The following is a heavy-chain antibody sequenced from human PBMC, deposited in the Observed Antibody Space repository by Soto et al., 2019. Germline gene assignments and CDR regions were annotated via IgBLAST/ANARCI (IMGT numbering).Heavy chain of an antibody. CDR2: ISYDGSNK. D-gene: IGHD3-22*01. CDR3: ARELGYYDSSGYYRYYCGMDV. V-gene: IGHV3-30-3*01. Sequence: QVQLVESGGGVVQPGRSLRLSCAASGFTFSSYAMHWVRQAPGKGLEWVAVISYDGSNKYYADSVKGRFTISRDNSKNTLYLQMNSLRAEDTAVYYCARELGYYDSSGYYRYYCGMDVWGQGTTVTVSS. J-gene: IGHJ6*02. CDR1: GFTFSSYA.